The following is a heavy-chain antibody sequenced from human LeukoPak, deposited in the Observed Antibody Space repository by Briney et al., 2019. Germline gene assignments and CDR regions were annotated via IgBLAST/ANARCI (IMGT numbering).Heavy chain of an antibody. CDR2: VIPIFGTA. J-gene: IGHJ6*03. CDR3: AVATIIWGHYYYMDV. V-gene: IGHV1-69*05. D-gene: IGHD5-12*01. CDR1: GGTFSSYA. Sequence: SVKVSCKASGGTFSSYAISWVRQAPGQGLEWMGGVIPIFGTANYAQKFQGRVTITTDESTSTAYMELSSLRSEDTAVYYCAVATIIWGHYYYMDVWGKGTTVTVSS.